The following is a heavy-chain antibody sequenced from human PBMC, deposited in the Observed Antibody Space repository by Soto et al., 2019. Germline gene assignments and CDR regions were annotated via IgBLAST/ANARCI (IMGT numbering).Heavy chain of an antibody. CDR2: ITSSSSTI. CDR1: GFTFSSYT. V-gene: IGHV3-48*02. J-gene: IGHJ6*02. CDR3: ARTLAAAAYYYYYGMDV. Sequence: EVQLVESGGGLVQPGGSLRLSCAASGFTFSSYTMNWVRQAPGKGLEWVSYITSSSSTIYYADSVKGRFTISRDNTKNSLYMQMNSLRDEDTAVYYCARTLAAAAYYYYYGMDVWGQGTTVTXSS. D-gene: IGHD6-13*01.